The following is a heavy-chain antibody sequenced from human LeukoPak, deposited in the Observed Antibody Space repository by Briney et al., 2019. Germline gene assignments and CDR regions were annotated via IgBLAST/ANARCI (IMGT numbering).Heavy chain of an antibody. Sequence: PSETLSLTCAVYGGSFSGYYWSWIRQPPGKGLEWIGEINHSGSTNYNPSLKSRVTISVDTSKNQFSLKLSSVTAADTPVYYCARTIRWFGRDYWGQGTLVTVSS. V-gene: IGHV4-34*01. CDR1: GGSFSGYY. CDR2: INHSGST. D-gene: IGHD3-10*01. CDR3: ARTIRWFGRDY. J-gene: IGHJ4*02.